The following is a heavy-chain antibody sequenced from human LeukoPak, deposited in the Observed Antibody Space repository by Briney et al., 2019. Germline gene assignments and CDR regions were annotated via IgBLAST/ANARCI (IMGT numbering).Heavy chain of an antibody. CDR1: GFTFSTYA. CDR2: ISDVGYT. Sequence: GGSLRLSCAASGFTFSTYAMSWVRQAPGKGLEWVSSISDVGYTYYADSVKGRFTISRDNSKNTLYLQTNSLRAEDTAVYYCAREKDSSWGYWGRGSLVTVSS. V-gene: IGHV3-23*01. J-gene: IGHJ4*02. D-gene: IGHD6-13*01. CDR3: AREKDSSWGY.